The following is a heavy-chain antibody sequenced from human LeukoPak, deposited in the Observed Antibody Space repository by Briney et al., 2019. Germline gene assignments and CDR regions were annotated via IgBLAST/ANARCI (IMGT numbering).Heavy chain of an antibody. V-gene: IGHV3-74*01. Sequence: GGSLRLSCAASGFTFSSYWMHWVRQAPGKGLVWVSRINSDGSSTNSADSVKGRFTISRDNAKNTLYLQMNSLRAEDTAVYYCARDGYIAATFTFDYWGQGTLVTVSS. J-gene: IGHJ4*02. CDR1: GFTFSSYW. D-gene: IGHD5-12*01. CDR3: ARDGYIAATFTFDY. CDR2: INSDGSST.